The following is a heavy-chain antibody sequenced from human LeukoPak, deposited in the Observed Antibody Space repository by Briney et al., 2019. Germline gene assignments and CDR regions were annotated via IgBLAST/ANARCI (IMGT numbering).Heavy chain of an antibody. CDR1: GFTFSSYA. Sequence: GGSLRLSCAASGFTFSSYAMSWVRQAPGKGLEWVSAISGSGGSTYYADSVKGPFTISRDKSKNTLYLQMNSLRAEDTAVYYCAKTRIAAASTTMYYFDYWGQETLVTVSS. CDR3: AKTRIAAASTTMYYFDY. J-gene: IGHJ4*02. CDR2: ISGSGGST. V-gene: IGHV3-23*01. D-gene: IGHD6-13*01.